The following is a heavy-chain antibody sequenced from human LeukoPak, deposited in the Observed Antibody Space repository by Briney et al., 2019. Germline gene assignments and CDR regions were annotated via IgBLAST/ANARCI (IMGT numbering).Heavy chain of an antibody. CDR3: ARSEPYQWGSGTYVFDI. D-gene: IGHD3-10*01. J-gene: IGHJ3*02. CDR1: RGPISSSTFY. Sequence: PSQTLSLTCTVSRGPISSSTFYWGWIHQPPGKGLERIGRIHYPGSTHSNTAVKSRVSISLDTSRNQFSLRLSSVTAADTAVYYFARSEPYQWGSGTYVFDIWGQGTMVTVFS. CDR2: IHYPGST. V-gene: IGHV4-39*07.